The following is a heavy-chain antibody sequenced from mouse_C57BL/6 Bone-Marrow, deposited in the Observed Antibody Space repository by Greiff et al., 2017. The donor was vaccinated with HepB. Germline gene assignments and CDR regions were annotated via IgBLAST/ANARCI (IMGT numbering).Heavy chain of an antibody. CDR3: ARQGRYYYGSSYVKYYYAMDY. J-gene: IGHJ4*01. CDR2: ISSGGSYT. CDR1: GFTFSSYG. V-gene: IGHV5-6*01. D-gene: IGHD1-1*01. Sequence: VQLVESGGDLVKPGGSLKLSCAASGFTFSSYGMSWVRQTPDKRLEWVATISSGGSYTYYPDSVKGRFTISRDNAKNTLYLQMSSLKSEDTAMYYCARQGRYYYGSSYVKYYYAMDYWGQGTSVTVSS.